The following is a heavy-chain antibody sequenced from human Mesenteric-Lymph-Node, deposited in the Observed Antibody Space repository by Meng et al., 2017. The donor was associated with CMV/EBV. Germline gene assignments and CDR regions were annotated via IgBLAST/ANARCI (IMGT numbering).Heavy chain of an antibody. Sequence: VQLQHWGAGLLKPSGTLSLTCAVYGGSFSGYYWSWIRQPPGKGLEWIGEINHSGSTNYNPSLKSRVTISVDTSKNQFSLKLSSVTAADTAVYYCARHQRWLKSEGGFNYWGQGTLVTVSS. CDR3: ARHQRWLKSEGGFNY. V-gene: IGHV4-34*01. D-gene: IGHD4-23*01. CDR1: GGSFSGYY. CDR2: INHSGST. J-gene: IGHJ4*02.